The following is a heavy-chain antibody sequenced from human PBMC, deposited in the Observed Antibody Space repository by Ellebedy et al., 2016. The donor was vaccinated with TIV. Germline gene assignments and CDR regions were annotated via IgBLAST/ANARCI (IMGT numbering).Heavy chain of an antibody. Sequence: AASVKVSCKASGGTFSSYSMIWVRQAPGQGLEWMGGIIPFFGTPDYAQSFQGRVTITAETSPSTAYMELSSLRSEDTAVYYCARGTYSSSWYGMDFWGQGTPVTVSS. D-gene: IGHD6-13*01. J-gene: IGHJ4*02. CDR1: GGTFSSYS. CDR2: IIPFFGTP. CDR3: ARGTYSSSWYGMDF. V-gene: IGHV1-69*06.